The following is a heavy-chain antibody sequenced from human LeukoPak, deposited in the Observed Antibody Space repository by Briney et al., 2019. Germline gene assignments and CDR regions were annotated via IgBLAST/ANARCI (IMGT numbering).Heavy chain of an antibody. V-gene: IGHV4-61*02. Sequence: SETLSLTCTVSGGSISSGSYYWGWLRQPAGKGLEWIGRIYTSGSTNYNPSLKSRVTISVDTSKNQFSLKLSSVTAADTAVYYCARRERGVRGSYHFDYWGQGTLVTVSS. J-gene: IGHJ4*02. D-gene: IGHD1-26*01. CDR1: GGSISSGSYY. CDR2: IYTSGST. CDR3: ARRERGVRGSYHFDY.